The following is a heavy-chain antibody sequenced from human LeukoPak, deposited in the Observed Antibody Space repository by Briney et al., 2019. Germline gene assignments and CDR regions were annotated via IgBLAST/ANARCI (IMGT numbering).Heavy chain of an antibody. Sequence: SETLSLTCAVYGGSFSGYYWSWIRQPPGKGLEWIGEINHSGSTNYNPSLKSRVTISVDTSKNQFSLKLGSVTAADTAVYYCARRSGSGRRSNWFDPWGQGTLVTVSS. CDR1: GGSFSGYY. J-gene: IGHJ5*02. CDR2: INHSGST. V-gene: IGHV4-34*01. CDR3: ARRSGSGRRSNWFDP. D-gene: IGHD3-10*01.